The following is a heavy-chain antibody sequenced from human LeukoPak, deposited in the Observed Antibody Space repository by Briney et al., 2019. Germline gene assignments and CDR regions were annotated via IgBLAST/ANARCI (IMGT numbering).Heavy chain of an antibody. Sequence: ATVKVSCKASGYTFTTYGISWVRQAPGPGLECMGYISAYNGNTNYAQKLQGRVTMTADTSTSTAYMERRSLRSDDTAVYCCARDIIVGASLDYWGQGTLVTVSS. CDR2: ISAYNGNT. CDR1: GYTFTTYG. D-gene: IGHD1-26*01. V-gene: IGHV1-18*01. CDR3: ARDIIVGASLDY. J-gene: IGHJ4*02.